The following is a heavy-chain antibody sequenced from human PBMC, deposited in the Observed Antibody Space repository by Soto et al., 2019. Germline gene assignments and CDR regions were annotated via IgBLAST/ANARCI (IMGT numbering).Heavy chain of an antibody. CDR1: GGSISSYY. CDR2: FYYVGST. Sequence: PSETLSLTCTVSGGSISSYYWSWIRQPPGKGLEWIGYFYYVGSTNYNPSLKSRVTLSVDTSKNQFSLKLNSVTAADTAVYYCARATLSSYFDYWGQGTLVTVSS. CDR3: ARATLSSYFDY. V-gene: IGHV4-59*01. J-gene: IGHJ4*02.